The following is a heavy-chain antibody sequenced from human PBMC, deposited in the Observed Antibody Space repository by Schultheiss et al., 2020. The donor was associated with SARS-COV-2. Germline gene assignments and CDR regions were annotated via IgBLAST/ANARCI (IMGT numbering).Heavy chain of an antibody. Sequence: GGSLRLSCAASGFTFSSYDMHWVRQATGKGLEWVSAISGSGGSTYYADSVKGRFTISRDNSKNTLYLQMNSLRAEDTAVYYCAKSLLGVVVTATPFDYWGQGTLVTVAS. V-gene: IGHV3-23*01. CDR1: GFTFSSYD. J-gene: IGHJ4*02. D-gene: IGHD2-21*02. CDR3: AKSLLGVVVTATPFDY. CDR2: ISGSGGST.